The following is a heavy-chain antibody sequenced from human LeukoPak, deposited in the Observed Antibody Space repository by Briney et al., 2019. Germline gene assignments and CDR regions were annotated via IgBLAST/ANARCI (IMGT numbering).Heavy chain of an antibody. CDR3: ARYGSGGGYYMDV. D-gene: IGHD3-10*01. V-gene: IGHV3-21*01. J-gene: IGHJ6*03. CDR1: GFTLSSYS. Sequence: GGSLRLSCAASGFTLSSYSMNWVRQAPGKGLEWVSSISSSSSYIYYADSVKGRFTISRDNAKNSLYLQMNSLRAEDTAVYYCARYGSGGGYYMDVWGKGTTVTVSS. CDR2: ISSSSSYI.